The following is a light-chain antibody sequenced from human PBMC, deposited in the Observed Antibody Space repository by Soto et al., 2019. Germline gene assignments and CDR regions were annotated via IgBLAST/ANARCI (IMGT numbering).Light chain of an antibody. Sequence: QSVLTQPRSVSGSPGQSVTISCTGTSSDVGGYNYVSWYQQHPGKAPKLMIYDVSERPSAVPDRFSGSKSGNTASLTISGLQAEDEADYYCCSYAGSYALVFGGGTKLTVL. J-gene: IGLJ2*01. CDR3: CSYAGSYALV. CDR1: SSDVGGYNY. CDR2: DVS. V-gene: IGLV2-11*01.